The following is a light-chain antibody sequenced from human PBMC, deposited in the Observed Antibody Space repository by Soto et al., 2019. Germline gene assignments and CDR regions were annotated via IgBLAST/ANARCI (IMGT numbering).Light chain of an antibody. CDR3: SSFTNSNTWV. V-gene: IGLV2-14*01. Sequence: QSALTQPASVSGSPGQSITISCTGASSDVGAYNYVSWCVQYPGKAPKLLIFEVSNRPSGVSIRFSGSRSGNTASLTISGLQAQDEADYYCSSFTNSNTWVFGGGTKMTVL. J-gene: IGLJ3*02. CDR2: EVS. CDR1: SSDVGAYNY.